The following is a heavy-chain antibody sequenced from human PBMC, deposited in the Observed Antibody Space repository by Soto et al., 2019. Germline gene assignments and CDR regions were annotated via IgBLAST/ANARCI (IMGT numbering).Heavy chain of an antibody. V-gene: IGHV1-8*01. CDR2: MNPNSGNT. CDR1: GYTFTSYD. Sequence: QVPLVQSGAEVKKPGASVKVSCKASGYTFTSYDINWVRQATGQGLEWMGWMNPNSGNTGYAQKFQGRVTMTRNTSISTAYMELSSLRSEDTAVYYCARAIAVAGNNWFDPWGQGTLVTVSS. D-gene: IGHD6-19*01. J-gene: IGHJ5*02. CDR3: ARAIAVAGNNWFDP.